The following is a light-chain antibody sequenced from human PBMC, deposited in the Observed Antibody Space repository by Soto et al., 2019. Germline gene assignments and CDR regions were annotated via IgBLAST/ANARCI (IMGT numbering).Light chain of an antibody. CDR1: QSISSY. Sequence: DIQMTQSPSSLSASEGHRVTSTCRASQSISSYLNWYQQKPGKAPKLLIYAASSLQSGVPSRFSGSGSGTDFTLTISSLQPEDFATYYCQQSYSTRWTFGQGTKVEIK. J-gene: IGKJ1*01. CDR3: QQSYSTRWT. CDR2: AAS. V-gene: IGKV1-39*01.